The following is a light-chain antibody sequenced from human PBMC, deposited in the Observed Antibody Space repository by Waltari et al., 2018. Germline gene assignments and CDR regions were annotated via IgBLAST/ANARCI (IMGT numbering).Light chain of an antibody. Sequence: QSALTQPASVSGSPGQSITISCTGTSSDVGNYKRVSWYQQHPGKAPKLMIYAVSKRPSCVSDRFSGSQSGDMASLTISGLQPEDEAEYFCSSYAGSSKGVFGGGTKVTVL. CDR3: SSYAGSSKGV. CDR1: SSDVGNYKR. J-gene: IGLJ2*01. CDR2: AVS. V-gene: IGLV2-23*02.